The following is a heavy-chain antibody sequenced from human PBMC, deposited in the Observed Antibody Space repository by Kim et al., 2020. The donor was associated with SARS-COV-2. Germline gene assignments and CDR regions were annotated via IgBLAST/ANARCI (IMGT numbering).Heavy chain of an antibody. D-gene: IGHD6-6*01. CDR3: ARLSGSSKGGWFDP. J-gene: IGHJ5*02. V-gene: IGHV4-39*01. CDR2: ILYNDNT. Sequence: SETLSLTCTVSGGSISRSIYYWAWIRQPPGKGLEWIGSILYNDNTYYNPSLKSRVTISVDTSQNQFSLRLSSVTAADTAVYYCARLSGSSKGGWFDPWGQGTLVTVSS. CDR1: GGSISRSIYY.